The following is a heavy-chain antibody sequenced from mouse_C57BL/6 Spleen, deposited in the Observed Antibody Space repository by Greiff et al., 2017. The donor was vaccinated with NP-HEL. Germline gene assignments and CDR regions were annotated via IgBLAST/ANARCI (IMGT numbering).Heavy chain of an antibody. Sequence: QVQLQQSGPELVKPGASVKISCKASGYAFSSSWMNWVKQRPGKGLEWIGRIYPGDGDTNYNGKFKGKATLTADKSSSTAYMQLSSLTSEDSAVYFCAREDGYYWFAYWGQGTLVTVSA. D-gene: IGHD2-3*01. CDR2: IYPGDGDT. J-gene: IGHJ3*01. CDR1: GYAFSSSW. CDR3: AREDGYYWFAY. V-gene: IGHV1-82*01.